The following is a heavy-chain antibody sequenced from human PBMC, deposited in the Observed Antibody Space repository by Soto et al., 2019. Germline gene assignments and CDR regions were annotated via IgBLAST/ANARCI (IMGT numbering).Heavy chain of an antibody. D-gene: IGHD6-6*01. J-gene: IGHJ4*02. Sequence: WASVKVSCKASGYTFTSYYMHWVRQAPGQGLEWMGIINPSGGSTSYAQKFQGRVTMTRDTSTSTVYMELSSLRSEDTAVYYCAGARRSSSGVGYFDYWGQGTLVTVSS. CDR3: AGARRSSSGVGYFDY. CDR2: INPSGGST. CDR1: GYTFTSYY. V-gene: IGHV1-46*01.